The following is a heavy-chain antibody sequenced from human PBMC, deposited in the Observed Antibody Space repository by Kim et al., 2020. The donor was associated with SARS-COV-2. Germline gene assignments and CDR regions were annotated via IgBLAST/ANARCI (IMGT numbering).Heavy chain of an antibody. CDR1: GGSFSGYY. D-gene: IGHD2-15*01. CDR2: INHSGST. Sequence: SETLSLTCAVYGGSFSGYYWSWIRQPPGKGLEWIGEINHSGSTNYNPSLKSRVTISLDTSTNQFSLMLISVTAADTAAYYCSRGGFRVLVGARRRLNWF. CDR3: SRGGFRVLVGARRRLNWF. J-gene: IGHJ5*01. V-gene: IGHV4-34*01.